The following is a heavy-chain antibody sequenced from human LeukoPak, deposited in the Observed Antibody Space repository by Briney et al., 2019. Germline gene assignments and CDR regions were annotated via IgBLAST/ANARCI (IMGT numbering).Heavy chain of an antibody. V-gene: IGHV4-34*01. CDR2: INHSGST. CDR1: GGSFSGYY. Sequence: SETLSLTCAVCGGSFSGYYWSWIRQPPGKGLEWIGEINHSGSTNYNPSLKSRVTISVDTSKNQFSLKLSSVTAADTAVYYCARGGSRYGGGVFDYWGQGTLVTVSS. J-gene: IGHJ4*02. D-gene: IGHD4-23*01. CDR3: ARGGSRYGGGVFDY.